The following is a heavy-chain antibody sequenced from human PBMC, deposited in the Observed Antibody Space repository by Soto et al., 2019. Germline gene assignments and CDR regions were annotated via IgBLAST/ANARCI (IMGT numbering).Heavy chain of an antibody. CDR2: ISGSGATT. CDR1: GFTFSNYA. V-gene: IGHV3-23*01. D-gene: IGHD3-10*01. Sequence: EVQLLESGGGLVQPGGSLRLSCAASGFTFSNYAMIWVRPAPGKGLEWVSSISGSGATTYYADSVKGRFTISRDNSKNTLYLQMNSLIAEDTAVYYCAKDSLYYYGSGLRKGLAYWGQGTLVTVSS. CDR3: AKDSLYYYGSGLRKGLAY. J-gene: IGHJ4*02.